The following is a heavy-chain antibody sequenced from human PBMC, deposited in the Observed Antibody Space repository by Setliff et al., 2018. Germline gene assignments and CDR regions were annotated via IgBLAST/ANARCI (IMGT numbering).Heavy chain of an antibody. D-gene: IGHD3-9*01. Sequence: ASVKVSCKASGYTFINYEINWVRQATGQGLEWMGGMNPNNGNTGYAQKFQGRVTITADESTSTAYMELSSLRSEDTAVYYCARTPSVRYFDWLLPREAFDIWGQGTMVTVSS. J-gene: IGHJ3*02. CDR1: GYTFINYE. V-gene: IGHV1-8*03. CDR3: ARTPSVRYFDWLLPREAFDI. CDR2: MNPNNGNT.